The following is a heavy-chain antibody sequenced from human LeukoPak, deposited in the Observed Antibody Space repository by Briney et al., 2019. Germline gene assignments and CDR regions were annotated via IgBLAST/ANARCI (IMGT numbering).Heavy chain of an antibody. CDR3: ARAYYFDTTGHDSDALDI. J-gene: IGHJ3*02. D-gene: IGHD3-22*01. CDR1: AFTFSSCA. V-gene: IGHV3-23*01. CDR2: ITGSGVGT. Sequence: GGSLRLSCAASAFTFSSCAMSWVRQAPGKGLEWVSAITGSGVGTYYADSVKGRFTIARDNSKNTLYLQMNSLRADDTAVYYCARAYYFDTTGHDSDALDIWGRGTMVTVSS.